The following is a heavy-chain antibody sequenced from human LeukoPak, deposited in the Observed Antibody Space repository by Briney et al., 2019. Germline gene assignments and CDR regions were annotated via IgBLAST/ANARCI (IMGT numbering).Heavy chain of an antibody. Sequence: SETLSLTCTVSGGSISSYYWSWIRQPAGKGLEWIGRIYTSGSTYYNPSLNSRVTMSVDTSKNQFSLKLTSVTAADTAVYYCARDAYYYDTSGYYLLDFWGQGTLVTVSS. CDR1: GGSISSYY. CDR2: IYTSGST. J-gene: IGHJ4*02. CDR3: ARDAYYYDTSGYYLLDF. D-gene: IGHD3-22*01. V-gene: IGHV4-4*07.